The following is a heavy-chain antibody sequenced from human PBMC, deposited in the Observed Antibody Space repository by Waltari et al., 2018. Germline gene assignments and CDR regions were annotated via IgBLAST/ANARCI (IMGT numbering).Heavy chain of an antibody. CDR3: ARASRRGYYYDSSGYFQEHYFDY. Sequence: QVHLVQSGAEVKKPGASVKVSCKASGYTFTNHAIHWVRQAPGHRLEWMGWINVENGNTIDSQEFHGRVTITRDTSATTVNMELSSLRSDDMAVYYCARASRRGYYYDSSGYFQEHYFDYWGQGALVTVSS. V-gene: IGHV1-3*03. J-gene: IGHJ4*02. D-gene: IGHD3-22*01. CDR1: GYTFTNHA. CDR2: INVENGNT.